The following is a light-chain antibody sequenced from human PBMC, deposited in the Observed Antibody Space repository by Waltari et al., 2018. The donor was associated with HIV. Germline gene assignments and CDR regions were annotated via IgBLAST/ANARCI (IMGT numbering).Light chain of an antibody. Sequence: QPLLTQSPSASGTPGQRVNISCFGTSSHIGSRSVTWYPHFPGTPPKLVISSNTERPSGVPDRFSGSKSGTSASLAITGLHSQDEADYYCSVWDVTLNGLVFGGGTRLSVL. CDR2: SNT. J-gene: IGLJ2*01. CDR3: SVWDVTLNGLV. CDR1: SSHIGSRS. V-gene: IGLV1-44*01.